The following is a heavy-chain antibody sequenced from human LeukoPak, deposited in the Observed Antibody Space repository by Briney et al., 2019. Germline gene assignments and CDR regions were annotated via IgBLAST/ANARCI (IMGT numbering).Heavy chain of an antibody. CDR3: ARDPHYYGSENDY. Sequence: SVKVSCKASGGTFSSYAVSWVRLAPGQGLEWMGGIIPLLRASIYAQKFQGRVTITADESTSTAYMELSSLRAEDTAVYYCARDPHYYGSENDYWGQGTLVTVSS. CDR2: IIPLLRAS. J-gene: IGHJ4*02. CDR1: GGTFSSYA. D-gene: IGHD3-10*01. V-gene: IGHV1-69*13.